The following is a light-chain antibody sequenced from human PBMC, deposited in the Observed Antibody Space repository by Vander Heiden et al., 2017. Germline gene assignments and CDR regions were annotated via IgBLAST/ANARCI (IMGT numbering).Light chain of an antibody. V-gene: IGKV1-5*03. J-gene: IGKJ2*01. CDR1: QSISSW. CDR3: QQEVLSPVT. CDR2: QAS. Sequence: DIQMTQSPSTLSASVGDRVTITCRASQSISSWLAWYQQKPGKAPNLLIYQASTLGSGVPSRFSGSGSGTDFTLTISSLQPDDFATYYCQQEVLSPVTFGQGTKLEIK.